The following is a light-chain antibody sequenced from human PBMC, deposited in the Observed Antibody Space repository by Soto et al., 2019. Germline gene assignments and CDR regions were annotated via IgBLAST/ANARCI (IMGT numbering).Light chain of an antibody. Sequence: EIVMTQSPATLSVSPGETVTLSCRASQSIRTNLAWYQHKPGQSPRLLIYGASKRATGFPARFSGSGSGTEFTLSISSLQSEDSAVYYCQQYNDNWPTFGQGTKVDI. J-gene: IGKJ1*01. V-gene: IGKV3-15*01. CDR2: GAS. CDR3: QQYNDNWPT. CDR1: QSIRTN.